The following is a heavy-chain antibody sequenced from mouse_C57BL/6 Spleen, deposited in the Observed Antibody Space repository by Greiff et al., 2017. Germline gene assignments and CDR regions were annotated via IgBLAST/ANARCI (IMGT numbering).Heavy chain of an antibody. Sequence: VQLQQPGAELVKPGASVKLSCKASGYTFTSYWMHWVKQRPGRGLEWIGRIYPDSGGTKYNEKFQSKATLTADKSYSTAYMQLIILTSEDSAVYFCARWGFNNYFFDDWGTGTTLTVSS. V-gene: IGHV1-72*01. CDR3: ARWGFNNYFFDD. J-gene: IGHJ1*03. CDR1: GYTFTSYW. D-gene: IGHD2-1*01. CDR2: IYPDSGGT.